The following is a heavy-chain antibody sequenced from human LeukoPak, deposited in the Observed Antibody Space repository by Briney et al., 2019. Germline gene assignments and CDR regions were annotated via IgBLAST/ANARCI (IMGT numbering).Heavy chain of an antibody. V-gene: IGHV5-51*01. D-gene: IGHD2-15*01. J-gene: IGHJ4*02. CDR1: GYSFTSYW. CDR2: IYPGDSDT. CDR3: ARARYCSGGSCYAEY. Sequence: GESLKISCKGSGYSFTSYWIGWVRQMPGKGLEWMGIIYPGDSDTRYSPTFQGQVTISADKSITTAYLQWSSLKASDTAMYYCARARYCSGGSCYAEYWGQGTLVTVSS.